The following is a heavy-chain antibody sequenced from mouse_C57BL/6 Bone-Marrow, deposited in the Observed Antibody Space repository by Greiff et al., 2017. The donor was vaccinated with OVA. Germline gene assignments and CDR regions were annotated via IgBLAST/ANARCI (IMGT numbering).Heavy chain of an antibody. CDR2: ISYDGSN. CDR3: ARRELRPFMDY. V-gene: IGHV3-6*01. J-gene: IGHJ4*01. Sequence: EVKLMESGPGLVKPSQSLSLTCSVTGYSITSGYYWNWIRQFPGNKLEWMGYISYDGSNNYNPSLKNRISITRDTSKNQFFLKLNSVTTEDTATYYCARRELRPFMDYWGQGTSVTVSS. CDR1: GYSITSGYY. D-gene: IGHD1-2*01.